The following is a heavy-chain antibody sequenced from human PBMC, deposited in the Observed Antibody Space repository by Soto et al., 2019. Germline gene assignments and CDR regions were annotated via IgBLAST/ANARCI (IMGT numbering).Heavy chain of an antibody. CDR2: IYYSGTT. Sequence: QVQLQESGPGLVKPSDTLSLTCAVSGDSISSSNWWGWIRQHPGKGLEWIGYIYYSGTTYYNPSLKSRVTMAVDTSKNQFSLKLTSVTAVDTAVYYCARREIQGPIDYWGQGTLVTVSS. CDR3: ARREIQGPIDY. J-gene: IGHJ4*02. D-gene: IGHD1-26*01. V-gene: IGHV4-28*01. CDR1: GDSISSSNW.